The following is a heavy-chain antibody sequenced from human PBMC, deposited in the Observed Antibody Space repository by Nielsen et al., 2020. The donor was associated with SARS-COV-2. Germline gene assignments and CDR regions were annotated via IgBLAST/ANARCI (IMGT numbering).Heavy chain of an antibody. CDR2: IWYDGSNK. CDR1: RFTLSIYG. D-gene: IGHD5-24*01. CDR3: ARALALEMATITVWAFDI. V-gene: IGHV3-33*01. Sequence: GESLKISCAASRFTLSIYGMHWVRQAPGKGLEWVAVIWYDGSNKYYADSVKGRFTISRDNSKNTLYLQMNSLRAADTAVYYCARALALEMATITVWAFDIWGQGTMVTVSS. J-gene: IGHJ3*02.